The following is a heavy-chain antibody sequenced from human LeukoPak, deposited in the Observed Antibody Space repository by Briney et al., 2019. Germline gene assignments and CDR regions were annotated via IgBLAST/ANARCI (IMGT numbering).Heavy chain of an antibody. V-gene: IGHV3-9*01. CDR2: ISWNSGSI. J-gene: IGHJ4*02. Sequence: GGSLRLSCAASGFTFDDYAMHWVRQAPGKGLEWASGISWNSGSIGYADSVKGRFTISRDNAKNSLYLQMDSLRAEDTALYYCAKDSRELRNFDYWGQGTLVTVSS. D-gene: IGHD1-26*01. CDR1: GFTFDDYA. CDR3: AKDSRELRNFDY.